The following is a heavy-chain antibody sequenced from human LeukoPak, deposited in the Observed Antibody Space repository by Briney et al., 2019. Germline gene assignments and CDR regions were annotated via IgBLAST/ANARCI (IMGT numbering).Heavy chain of an antibody. CDR2: ISGSGGST. CDR1: GFTFSSYA. CDR3: AKDLSVVTAPLAYYYYYMDV. V-gene: IGHV3-23*01. Sequence: GGSLRLSCAASGFTFSSYAMSWVRQAPGKGLEWVSAISGSGGSTYYADSVKGRFTISRDNSKNTLYLQMNSLRAEDAAVYYCAKDLSVVTAPLAYYYYYMDVWGKGTTVTVSS. J-gene: IGHJ6*03. D-gene: IGHD2-21*02.